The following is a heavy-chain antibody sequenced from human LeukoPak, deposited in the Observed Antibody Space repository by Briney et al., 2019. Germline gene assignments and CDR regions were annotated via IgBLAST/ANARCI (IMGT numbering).Heavy chain of an antibody. Sequence: SETLSLICTVSAGFISSYYWSWIRQPPGKGLEGIGYIYHSGSTKYNPSLKIQVTISVDTSKYQFSLKMNTVTAAATAVYYCARGRHGYIYGYRPNELGHFFDFWGQGTLVTVSS. J-gene: IGHJ4*02. CDR3: ARGRHGYIYGYRPNELGHFFDF. CDR2: IYHSGST. CDR1: AGFISSYY. V-gene: IGHV4-59*01. D-gene: IGHD5-18*01.